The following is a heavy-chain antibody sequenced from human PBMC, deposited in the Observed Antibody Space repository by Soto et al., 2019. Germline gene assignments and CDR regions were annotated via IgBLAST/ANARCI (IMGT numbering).Heavy chain of an antibody. Sequence: PSETLSLTCTVSGGSISSYDWSWIRQPPGKGLEWIGYIHYSGSTNYNPSLKSRVTISVDTSKNQFSLKLNSVTAADTAVYYCARPHGGSSGWDNWFDPWGQGTLVTVSS. V-gene: IGHV4-59*01. CDR1: GGSISSYD. J-gene: IGHJ5*02. CDR3: ARPHGGSSGWDNWFDP. D-gene: IGHD6-25*01. CDR2: IHYSGST.